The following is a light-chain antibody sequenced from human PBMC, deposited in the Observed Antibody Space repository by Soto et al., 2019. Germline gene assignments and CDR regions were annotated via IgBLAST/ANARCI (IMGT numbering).Light chain of an antibody. Sequence: EIVLTQSPATLSLSPGERATLSCRASQSVRNDLVWYHQKPGQAPRVLIYSASNRATGIPARFSGSGSGTAFTLTISSLKPEDFAVYYCQQRTNWPPTFGGGTKVEMK. CDR1: QSVRND. V-gene: IGKV3-11*01. CDR2: SAS. J-gene: IGKJ4*01. CDR3: QQRTNWPPT.